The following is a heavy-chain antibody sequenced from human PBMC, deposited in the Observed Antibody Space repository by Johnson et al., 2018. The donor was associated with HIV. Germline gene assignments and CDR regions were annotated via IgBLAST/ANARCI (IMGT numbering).Heavy chain of an antibody. D-gene: IGHD1-26*01. CDR2: ISYDGSNK. CDR3: ARGLAMGHYAFDI. V-gene: IGHV3-30*04. Sequence: QVQLVESGGGVVQPGRSLRLSCAASGFTFSSYAMHWVRQAPGKGLEWVAVISYDGSNKYYADSVKGRFTISRDNSKNTLYLQMNNLRAEDTAVYYCARGLAMGHYAFDIWGQGTMVTVSS. J-gene: IGHJ3*02. CDR1: GFTFSSYA.